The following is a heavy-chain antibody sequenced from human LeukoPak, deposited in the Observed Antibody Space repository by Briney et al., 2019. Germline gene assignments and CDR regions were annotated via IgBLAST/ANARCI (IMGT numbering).Heavy chain of an antibody. V-gene: IGHV4-34*01. D-gene: IGHD6-19*01. Sequence: SETLSLTCAVYGGSFSGYYWSWIRQPPGKGLEWIGEINHSGSTHYTPSLKRRVTISVDTSKNQVSLKLSSVTAADTAVYYCARGRKTGYSSGWSDYWGQGTLVTVSS. CDR2: INHSGST. J-gene: IGHJ4*02. CDR1: GGSFSGYY. CDR3: ARGRKTGYSSGWSDY.